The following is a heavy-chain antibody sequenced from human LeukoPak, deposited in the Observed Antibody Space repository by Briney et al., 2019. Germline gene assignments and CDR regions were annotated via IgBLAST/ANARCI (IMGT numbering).Heavy chain of an antibody. V-gene: IGHV4-59*01. J-gene: IGHJ5*02. Sequence: SETLSLTCTVSGGSISSYYWSWIRQPPGKGLEGIGYIYYSGSANYNPSLKSRVTISVDTSKNQFSLKLSSVTAADTAVYYCARTTYYDFWSGYYKEGNWFDPWGQGTLVTVSS. CDR3: ARTTYYDFWSGYYKEGNWFDP. CDR1: GGSISSYY. D-gene: IGHD3-3*01. CDR2: IYYSGSA.